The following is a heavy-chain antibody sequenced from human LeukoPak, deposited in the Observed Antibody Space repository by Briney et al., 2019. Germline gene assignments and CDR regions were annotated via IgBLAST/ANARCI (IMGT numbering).Heavy chain of an antibody. V-gene: IGHV3-7*01. D-gene: IGHD4-17*01. J-gene: IGHJ6*02. CDR2: IKQDGSEK. CDR1: GFTFSSYW. Sequence: GGSLRLSCAASGFTFSSYWMSWVRQAPGKGLEWVANIKQDGSEKYYVDSVKGRFTISRDNAKNSLYLQMNSLRAEDTAVYYCAREGTTVTRYYYYYGMDVWGQGPTVTVSS. CDR3: AREGTTVTRYYYYYGMDV.